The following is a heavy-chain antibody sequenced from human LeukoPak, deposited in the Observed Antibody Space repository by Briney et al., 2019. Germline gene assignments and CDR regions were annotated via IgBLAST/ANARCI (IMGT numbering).Heavy chain of an antibody. Sequence: GGSLRLSCAASGFTVSSNYMSWVRQAPGKGLEWVSVIYSGGSTYYADSVKSRFTISRDNSKNTLYLQMNSLRAEDTAVYYCARDSKAAGLYYYYYYMDVWGKGTTVTVSS. CDR2: IYSGGST. CDR3: ARDSKAAGLYYYYYYMDV. J-gene: IGHJ6*03. CDR1: GFTVSSNY. V-gene: IGHV3-66*02. D-gene: IGHD6-13*01.